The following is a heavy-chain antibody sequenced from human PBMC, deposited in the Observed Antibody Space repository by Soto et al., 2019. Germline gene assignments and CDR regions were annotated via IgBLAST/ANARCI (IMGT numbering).Heavy chain of an antibody. Sequence: GESMKISCQLAGNRFVSYSIGWVSPLHGKGLEWMGIIYPGDSDTRYSPSFQGQVTISADNSISTAYLQWSSLRASDTAMYYCARALTGTIHPNCFDHWGQGTRVTVAS. V-gene: IGHV5-51*01. D-gene: IGHD1-7*01. J-gene: IGHJ4*02. CDR3: ARALTGTIHPNCFDH. CDR2: IYPGDSDT. CDR1: GNRFVSYS.